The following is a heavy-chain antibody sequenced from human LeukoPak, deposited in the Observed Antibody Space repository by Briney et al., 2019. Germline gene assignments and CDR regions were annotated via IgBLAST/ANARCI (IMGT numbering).Heavy chain of an antibody. CDR1: GFTFSSYW. CDR2: INSDGSST. CDR3: ARSTSPPDYYDSSGYSNIFDY. V-gene: IGHV3-74*01. J-gene: IGHJ4*02. D-gene: IGHD3-22*01. Sequence: PGGSLRLSCAASGFTFSSYWMHWVRHAPGKGLVWVSRINSDGSSTIYADSVKGRFTISRDNAKNTLYLQMNSLRAEDTAVYYCARSTSPPDYYDSSGYSNIFDYWGQGTLVTVSS.